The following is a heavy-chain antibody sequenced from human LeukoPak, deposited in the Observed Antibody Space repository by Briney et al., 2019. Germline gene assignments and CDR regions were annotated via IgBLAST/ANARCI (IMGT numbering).Heavy chain of an antibody. Sequence: SETLSLTCTVSGGPISTFYWSWLRQPPGKGLEWIGYIFQTGHSNYNPSLKGRVTISVDTSKNQLSLKLYSVTVADTAIYYCARHPFSDGFDFWGQGTMVTVSS. J-gene: IGHJ3*01. V-gene: IGHV4-59*08. CDR3: ARHPFSDGFDF. CDR2: IFQTGHS. CDR1: GGPISTFY.